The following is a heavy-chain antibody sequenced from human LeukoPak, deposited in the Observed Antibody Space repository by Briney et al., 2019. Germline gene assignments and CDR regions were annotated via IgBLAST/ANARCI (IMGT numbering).Heavy chain of an antibody. D-gene: IGHD3-10*01. CDR2: IYYSGST. Sequence: SETLSLTCTVSGGSISSSSYYWGWIRQPPGKGLEWIGSIYYSGSTYYNPSLKSRVTISVDTSKNQFSLKLSSVTAADTAVYYCAREPSTPKYGECCTQDVWGQGTTVTVSS. CDR3: AREPSTPKYGECCTQDV. V-gene: IGHV4-39*07. J-gene: IGHJ6*02. CDR1: GGSISSSSYY.